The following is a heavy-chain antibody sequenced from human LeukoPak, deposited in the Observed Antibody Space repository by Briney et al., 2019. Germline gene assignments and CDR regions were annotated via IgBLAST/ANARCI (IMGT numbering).Heavy chain of an antibody. J-gene: IGHJ3*02. D-gene: IGHD2-2*01. CDR3: ARVPYPHCSSTSCYFFDI. Sequence: SETLSLTCTVSGGFIGSSSYFWGCIRQPPGKGLEWIGTIYYSGNTYYNPSLKSRVTISVDTSKNQFSLKLTSVTAADTAVYYCARVPYPHCSSTSCYFFDIWGQGTMGTVSS. CDR2: IYYSGNT. V-gene: IGHV4-39*01. CDR1: GGFIGSSSYF.